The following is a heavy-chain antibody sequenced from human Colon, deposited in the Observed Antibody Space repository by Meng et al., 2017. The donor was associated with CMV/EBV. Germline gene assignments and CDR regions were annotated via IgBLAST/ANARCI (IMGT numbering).Heavy chain of an antibody. CDR1: GYSFTTYG. D-gene: IGHD2-15*01. Sequence: ASVKVSCKGSGYSFTTYGISWVRQAPGQGLEWLGWISTYNGNTNYAQKFQDRVTLTTDTSTSTAYMELRSLRSDDTAVYYCARGALDCSGGSCYHREYYDYWGQGTLVTVSS. V-gene: IGHV1-18*01. CDR2: ISTYNGNT. J-gene: IGHJ4*02. CDR3: ARGALDCSGGSCYHREYYDY.